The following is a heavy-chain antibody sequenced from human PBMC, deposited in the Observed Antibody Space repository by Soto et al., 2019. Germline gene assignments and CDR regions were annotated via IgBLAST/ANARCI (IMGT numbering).Heavy chain of an antibody. J-gene: IGHJ6*02. CDR1: GFNFSSYG. CDR3: ARDDGRFSSDV. D-gene: IGHD3-3*01. CDR2: IWYDGSNK. Sequence: QVQLVESGGGVVQPGRSLRLSCAASGFNFSSYGMHWVRQAPGKGLEWVAVIWYDGSNKYYADSVTGRFTISRDNSKNTLYLQMNSLRAEDTAVYYCARDDGRFSSDVWCQGTTVTVSS. V-gene: IGHV3-33*01.